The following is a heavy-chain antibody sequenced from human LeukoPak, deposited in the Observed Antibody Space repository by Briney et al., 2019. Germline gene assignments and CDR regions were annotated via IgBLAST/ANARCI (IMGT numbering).Heavy chain of an antibody. CDR1: GYSFTNYW. CDR2: MYPGDSEI. D-gene: IGHD6-19*01. J-gene: IGHJ4*02. CDR3: ARREGGWYLDY. Sequence: GESLKISCQGSGYSFTNYWIGWVRQMPGKGLEWMGIMYPGDSEIRYSPSFQSQVTISADKSISTAYLQWSSLKASDTAVYYCARREGGWYLDYWGQGTLVTVSS. V-gene: IGHV5-51*01.